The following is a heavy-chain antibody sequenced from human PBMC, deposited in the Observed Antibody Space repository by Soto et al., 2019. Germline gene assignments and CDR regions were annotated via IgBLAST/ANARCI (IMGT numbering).Heavy chain of an antibody. CDR1: VGSISSGPYY. J-gene: IGHJ4*02. D-gene: IGHD3-10*01. Sequence: SETLSLTCSVSVGSISSGPYYWSWIRQHPGKGLEWIGYTYYSGSTYYNPSLKSRVTISLNTSKSQFSLKLSSVTAADTAVYYCARVLFYGSGSSSSYYFDYWGQGTQVTVSS. CDR2: TYYSGST. CDR3: ARVLFYGSGSSSSYYFDY. V-gene: IGHV4-31*03.